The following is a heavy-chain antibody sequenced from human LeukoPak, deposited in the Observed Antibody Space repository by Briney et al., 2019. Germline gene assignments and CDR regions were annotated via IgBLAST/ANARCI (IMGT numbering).Heavy chain of an antibody. J-gene: IGHJ4*02. CDR1: GGTFSSYA. Sequence: SVKVSCKASGGTFSSYAISWVRQAPGQGLEWMGRIIPIFGTANYAQKFQGRVTITTDESTSTAYMELSSLRPEDTAVYYCAGNPGIAAAGTFDYWGQGTLVTVSS. V-gene: IGHV1-69*05. CDR3: AGNPGIAAAGTFDY. D-gene: IGHD6-13*01. CDR2: IIPIFGTA.